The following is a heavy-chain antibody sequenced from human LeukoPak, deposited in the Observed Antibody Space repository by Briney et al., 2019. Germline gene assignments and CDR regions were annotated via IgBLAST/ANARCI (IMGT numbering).Heavy chain of an antibody. Sequence: GASVKVSCKASGYTFTGYYIHWVRQAPGQGLEWMGWINPNSGGTNYAQKFQGRVTMTTDTSISTAYMDLSRLRSDDTAVYYCAREWGRTSYIQFSGQGTLVTVSS. J-gene: IGHJ1*01. V-gene: IGHV1-2*02. D-gene: IGHD2-2*01. CDR3: AREWGRTSYIQF. CDR2: INPNSGGT. CDR1: GYTFTGYY.